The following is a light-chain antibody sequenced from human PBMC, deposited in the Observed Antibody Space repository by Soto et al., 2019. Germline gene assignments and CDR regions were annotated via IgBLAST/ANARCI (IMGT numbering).Light chain of an antibody. J-gene: IGKJ3*01. Sequence: EIVLTQSPDTLSLSPGERATLSCRASQSVRSSLAWYQQKPGQAPRLLIYDASNRATGIPARFSGSGFGTDFSLTISRLEPEDFAVYYCQQRSNWPPEVTFGPGTKVDIK. V-gene: IGKV3-11*01. CDR1: QSVRSS. CDR3: QQRSNWPPEVT. CDR2: DAS.